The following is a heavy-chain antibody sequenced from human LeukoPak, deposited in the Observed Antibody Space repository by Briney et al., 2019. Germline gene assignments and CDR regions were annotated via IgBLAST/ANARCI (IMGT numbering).Heavy chain of an antibody. D-gene: IGHD3-22*01. J-gene: IGHJ4*02. Sequence: SVKVSCKASGGTFSSYAISWVRQAPGQGLEWMGGIIPIFGTANYAQKFQGRVTITADESTSTAYMELSSLRSEDTAVYYCAREVYYDSSGRSDFDYWGQGTLVTVSS. CDR2: IIPIFGTA. CDR3: AREVYYDSSGRSDFDY. V-gene: IGHV1-69*13. CDR1: GGTFSSYA.